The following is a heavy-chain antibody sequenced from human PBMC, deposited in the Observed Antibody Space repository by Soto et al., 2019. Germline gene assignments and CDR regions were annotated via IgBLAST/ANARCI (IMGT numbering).Heavy chain of an antibody. D-gene: IGHD6-19*01. CDR1: GGTFSSYT. V-gene: IGHV1-69*02. J-gene: IGHJ6*02. Sequence: QVQLVQSGAEVKKPGSSVKVSCKASGGTFSSYTISWVRQAPGQGLEWMGRIIPILGIANYAQKFQGRVTITADKSTSTAYMEQSSLRSEDTAVYYCARATGRAVAGPHLNGMDVWGQGTTVTVSS. CDR2: IIPILGIA. CDR3: ARATGRAVAGPHLNGMDV.